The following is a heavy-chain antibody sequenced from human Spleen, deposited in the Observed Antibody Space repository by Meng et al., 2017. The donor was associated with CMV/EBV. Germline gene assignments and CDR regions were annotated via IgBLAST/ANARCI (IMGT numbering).Heavy chain of an antibody. CDR1: GGFIISSNG. J-gene: IGHJ4*02. Sequence: GGAGGFIISSNGGRWVRQPPGKGLEWIGEIYHSGSTNYNPSLKSRVTISVNKSKNQFSLKLNSVTAADTAVYYCVGLIVGNGGRGHWGQGTLVTVSS. CDR2: IYHSGST. V-gene: IGHV4-4*02. CDR3: VGLIVGNGGRGH. D-gene: IGHD2/OR15-2a*01.